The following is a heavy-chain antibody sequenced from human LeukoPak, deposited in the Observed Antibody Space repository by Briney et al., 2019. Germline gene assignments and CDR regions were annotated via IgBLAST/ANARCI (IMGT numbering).Heavy chain of an antibody. V-gene: IGHV3-23*01. Sequence: GGSLRLSCVASGFTFSNYAMSWVRQAPGKGLEWVSGISGSGGSTHYADSVKGRFTISRDNSKNTLYLQMNSLRAEDTAVYYCAKGKDYVQYYYFGMDVWGQGTTVIVSS. CDR3: AKGKDYVQYYYFGMDV. CDR1: GFTFSNYA. J-gene: IGHJ6*02. CDR2: ISGSGGST. D-gene: IGHD4-17*01.